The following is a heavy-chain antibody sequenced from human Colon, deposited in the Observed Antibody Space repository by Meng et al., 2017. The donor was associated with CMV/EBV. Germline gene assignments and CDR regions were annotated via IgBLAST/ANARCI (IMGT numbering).Heavy chain of an antibody. D-gene: IGHD2-8*01. CDR1: GFTFSSYA. Sequence: GGSLRRSCAAAGFTFSSYAMSWVRQARGKGREWVSAISGHGTNTYNADSVKGRFTISRDNSKNTLYLQMNSLRVEDTAGYYCVRDSHTAGHCPDGVCLNPFDRWGQGTLVTVSS. CDR3: VRDSHTAGHCPDGVCLNPFDR. V-gene: IGHV3-23*01. J-gene: IGHJ4*02. CDR2: ISGHGTNT.